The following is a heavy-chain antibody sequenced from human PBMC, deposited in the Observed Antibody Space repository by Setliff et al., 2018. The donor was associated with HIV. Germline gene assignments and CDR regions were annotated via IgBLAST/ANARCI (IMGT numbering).Heavy chain of an antibody. D-gene: IGHD7-27*01. J-gene: IGHJ4*02. CDR1: GYSISSGYY. V-gene: IGHV4-38-2*02. CDR3: ARGSTVWAFAH. Sequence: PSETLSLTCTVSGYSISSGYYWGWIRQPPGKGLEWIGSIYHSGSTYYNPSLKSRVTISLDTSKNQFSLQLSSVTAADTAVYYCARGSTVWAFAHWGQGALVTVSS. CDR2: IYHSGST.